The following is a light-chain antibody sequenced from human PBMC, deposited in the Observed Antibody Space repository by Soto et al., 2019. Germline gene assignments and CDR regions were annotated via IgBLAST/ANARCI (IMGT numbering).Light chain of an antibody. CDR1: RSNIGSNS. Sequence: SALTQPPSASGTPGQRVSISCSGSRSNIGSNSVNWYQHLPGTAPKLFIYDNNERPSGVPDRISGSKSGSAASLAISGLQSEDEADYYCAAWDDSLNGPVFGTGTKVTVL. CDR2: DNN. J-gene: IGLJ1*01. V-gene: IGLV1-44*01. CDR3: AAWDDSLNGPV.